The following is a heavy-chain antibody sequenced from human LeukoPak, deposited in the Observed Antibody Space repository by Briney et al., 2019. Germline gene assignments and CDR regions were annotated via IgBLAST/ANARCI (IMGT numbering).Heavy chain of an antibody. J-gene: IGHJ5*02. Sequence: SETLSLTCTVSDGSISSHYWSWIRQPPGKGLEWIGYINYSGSTNYNPSLKSRVTISVDTSKNQFSLKLSSVTAADTAVYYCARATYGDYYNWFDPWGQGTLVTVSS. CDR3: ARATYGDYYNWFDP. D-gene: IGHD4-17*01. CDR2: INYSGST. V-gene: IGHV4-59*11. CDR1: DGSISSHY.